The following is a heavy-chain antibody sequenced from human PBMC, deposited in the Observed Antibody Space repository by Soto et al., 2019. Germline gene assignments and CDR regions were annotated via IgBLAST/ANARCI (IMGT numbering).Heavy chain of an antibody. J-gene: IGHJ6*02. CDR3: AKDSVPRAGFYGMDV. CDR1: GFTFSSYG. CDR2: ISYDGSNK. Sequence: GSLRLSCAASGFTFSSYGMHWVRQAPGKGLEWVAVISYDGSNKYYADSVKGRFTISRDNSKNTLYLQMNSLRAEDTAVYYCAKDSVPRAGFYGMDVWGQGTTVTVSS. V-gene: IGHV3-30*18.